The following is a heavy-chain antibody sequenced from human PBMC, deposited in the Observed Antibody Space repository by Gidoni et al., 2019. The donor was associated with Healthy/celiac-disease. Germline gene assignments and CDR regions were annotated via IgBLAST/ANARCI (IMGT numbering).Heavy chain of an antibody. V-gene: IGHV3-11*06. Sequence: QVQLVESGGGLVKPGGSMRLSCAAYGFTFSDYYMSWIRQAPGKGLEWVSDISSSSSYTNYADAVKGRFTISRDNAKNSLYLQMNSLRAEDTAVYYCARQYYYYMDVWGKGTTVTVSS. CDR2: ISSSSSYT. CDR3: ARQYYYYMDV. J-gene: IGHJ6*03. CDR1: GFTFSDYY.